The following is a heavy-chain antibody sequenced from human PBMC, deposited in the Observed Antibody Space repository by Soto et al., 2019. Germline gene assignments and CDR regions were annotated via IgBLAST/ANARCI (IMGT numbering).Heavy chain of an antibody. J-gene: IGHJ6*02. Sequence: QVQLLQSGAEVKKPGSSVRVSCKASGGTFNNYAFTWVRQAPGQGLQWVGGIIPFFGTTNYAEKFQGRVNFAADQSATTTYMELSSLTSDDTAVYFCAVADCGGGARSPYHYYATDVWGQGTTVAVSS. D-gene: IGHD2-21*01. V-gene: IGHV1-69*01. CDR2: IIPFFGTT. CDR3: AVADCGGGARSPYHYYATDV. CDR1: GGTFNNYA.